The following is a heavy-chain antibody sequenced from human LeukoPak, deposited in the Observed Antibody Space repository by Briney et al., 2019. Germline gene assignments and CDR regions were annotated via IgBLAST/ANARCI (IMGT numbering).Heavy chain of an antibody. V-gene: IGHV4-59*08. CDR2: IYYTGNT. J-gene: IGHJ6*02. CDR1: GGPMSSYY. Sequence: PSETLSLTCTVSGGPMSSYYWSWIRQPPGKGLEWIGYIYYTGNTNYNPSLKSRVTISVDTSKNQFSLKLSSVTAANTAVYYCARRTGSYYYNAMDVWGQGTTVTVSS. CDR3: ARRTGSYYYNAMDV. D-gene: IGHD1-14*01.